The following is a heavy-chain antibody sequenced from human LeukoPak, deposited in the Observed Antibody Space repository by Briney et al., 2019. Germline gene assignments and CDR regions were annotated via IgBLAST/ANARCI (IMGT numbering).Heavy chain of an antibody. J-gene: IGHJ4*02. CDR1: GFTFSSYW. V-gene: IGHV3-64*01. CDR2: ISSNGGST. D-gene: IGHD2-15*01. CDR3: ARVAARVSLDY. Sequence: PGGSLRLSCAASGFTFSSYWMSWVRQAPGKGLEYVSAISSNGGSTYYASSVKGRFTISRDNSKNTLYLQMGSLRTEDMAVYYCARVAARVSLDYWGQGTLVTVSS.